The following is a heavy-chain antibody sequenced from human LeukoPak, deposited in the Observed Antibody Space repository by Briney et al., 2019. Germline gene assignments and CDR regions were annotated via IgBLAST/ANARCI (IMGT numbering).Heavy chain of an antibody. CDR2: IYYSGST. D-gene: IGHD3-22*01. CDR1: GGSFSGYY. CDR3: ARTTRGGYDSSGYYYRAGGIDY. Sequence: SETLSLTCAVYGGSFSGYYWSWIRQHPGKGLEWIGYIYYSGSTYYNPSLKSRVTISVDTSKNQFSLKLSSVTAADTAVYYCARTTRGGYDSSGYYYRAGGIDYWGQGTLVTVSS. V-gene: IGHV4-31*11. J-gene: IGHJ4*02.